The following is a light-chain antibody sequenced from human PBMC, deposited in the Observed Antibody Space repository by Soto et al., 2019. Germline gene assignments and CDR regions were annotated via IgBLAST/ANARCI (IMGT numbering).Light chain of an antibody. Sequence: EIVLTQSPGTLSLSPVERATLSCRASQSVSSNYLAWYQQKPGQAPRLLIYGASSRATGIPDRFSGSGSGTDFTLTISRLEPEDFAVYYCQQYGSSPGITFGQGTRLEIK. CDR2: GAS. CDR3: QQYGSSPGIT. CDR1: QSVSSNY. J-gene: IGKJ5*01. V-gene: IGKV3-20*01.